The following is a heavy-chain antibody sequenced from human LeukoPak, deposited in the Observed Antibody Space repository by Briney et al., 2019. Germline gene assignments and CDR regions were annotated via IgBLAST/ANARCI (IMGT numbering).Heavy chain of an antibody. CDR3: AKGGGYEAQYYYYYLDV. J-gene: IGHJ6*03. Sequence: GGSLRLSCAASGFTFSSYGMHWVRQAPGKGLEWVAFIRFDGSNKYYADSVKGRFTISRDNSKNTLYLQMKSLRAEDTAVYYCAKGGGYEAQYYYYYLDVWGKGTTVTVSS. CDR1: GFTFSSYG. V-gene: IGHV3-30*02. D-gene: IGHD5-12*01. CDR2: IRFDGSNK.